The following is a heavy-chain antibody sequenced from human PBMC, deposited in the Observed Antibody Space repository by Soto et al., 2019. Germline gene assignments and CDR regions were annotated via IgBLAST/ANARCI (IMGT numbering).Heavy chain of an antibody. Sequence: ASVKVSCKASGYTFTNYGISWVRQAPGQGLEWLGWISTYNGDRDFAQKVQGRVTMTTDTSTTTAYMELRSLRSNDTAVYYCARSRAGGTWGQYPSFYFDYWGQGALVTVSS. J-gene: IGHJ4*02. V-gene: IGHV1-18*01. CDR3: ARSRAGGTWGQYPSFYFDY. D-gene: IGHD3-16*01. CDR2: ISTYNGDR. CDR1: GYTFTNYG.